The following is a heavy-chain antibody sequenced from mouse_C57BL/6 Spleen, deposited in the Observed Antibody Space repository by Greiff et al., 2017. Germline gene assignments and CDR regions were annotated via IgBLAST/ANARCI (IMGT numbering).Heavy chain of an antibody. D-gene: IGHD2-1*01. CDR3: ARSLYYGNYGWYFDV. CDR1: GFTFTDYY. Sequence: EVNVVESGGGLVQPGGSLSLSCAASGFTFTDYYMSWVRQPPGKALEWLGFIRNKANGYTTEYSASVKGRFTISRDNSQSILYLQMNALRAEDSATYYCARSLYYGNYGWYFDVWGTGTTVTVSS. CDR2: IRNKANGYTT. V-gene: IGHV7-3*01. J-gene: IGHJ1*03.